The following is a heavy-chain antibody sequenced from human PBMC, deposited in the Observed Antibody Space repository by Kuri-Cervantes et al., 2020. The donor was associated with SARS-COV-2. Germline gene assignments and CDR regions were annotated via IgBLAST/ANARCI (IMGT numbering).Heavy chain of an antibody. CDR3: TNEGMGKPFDW. D-gene: IGHD7-27*01. Sequence: GGSLRLSCAASGFTFSSYSMNWVRQAPGRGLEWVAAFASYDYWGRSTHYADSVKGRFTISRDNSKNTLYLQMNSLRAEDTALYYCTNEGMGKPFDWWGQGTLVTVSS. CDR2: FASYDYWGRST. V-gene: IGHV3-23*01. J-gene: IGHJ4*02. CDR1: GFTFSSYS.